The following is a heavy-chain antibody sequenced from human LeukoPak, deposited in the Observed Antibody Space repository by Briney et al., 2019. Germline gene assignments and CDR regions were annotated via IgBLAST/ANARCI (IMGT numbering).Heavy chain of an antibody. D-gene: IGHD3-10*01. J-gene: IGHJ6*03. Sequence: ASVKLSCKASGGTFSSYAISWVRQAPGQGLEWMGGIIPIFGTANYAQKFQGRVTITTDESTSTAYMELSSLRSEDTAVYYCARDLSYYGSGSPYYMDVWGKGTTVTVSS. CDR2: IIPIFGTA. CDR1: GGTFSSYA. CDR3: ARDLSYYGSGSPYYMDV. V-gene: IGHV1-69*05.